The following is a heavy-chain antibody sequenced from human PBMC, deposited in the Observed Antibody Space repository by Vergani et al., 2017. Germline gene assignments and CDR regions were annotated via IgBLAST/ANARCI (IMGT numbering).Heavy chain of an antibody. CDR2: IYTSGST. CDR1: GGSISSGSYY. D-gene: IGHD2-21*02. J-gene: IGHJ4*02. CDR3: ASGAPYLGGDPFDD. V-gene: IGHV4-61*02. Sequence: QVKLQESGPGLVKPSQTLSLTCTVSGGSISSGSYYWSWIRQPAGKGLEWIGRIYTSGSTNYNPSLKSRVTISVDTSKNQFSLKLSSVTAADTAVYYCASGAPYLGGDPFDDWGQGTLVTVSS.